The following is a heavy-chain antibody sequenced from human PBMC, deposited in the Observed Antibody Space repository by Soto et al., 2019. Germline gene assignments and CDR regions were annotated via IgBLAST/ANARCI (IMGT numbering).Heavy chain of an antibody. V-gene: IGHV4-59*01. Sequence: PSETLSLTCTVSGGSITDYYWTWIRQPPGKGLEWIGYIYYSGSTNYNPSLRGRLTISVDTSKNQFSLKLSSVTAADTAVYYCAPKGKNWFDPGGQEPLVTFP. CDR2: IYYSGST. J-gene: IGHJ5*02. CDR1: GGSITDYY. CDR3: APKGKNWFDP.